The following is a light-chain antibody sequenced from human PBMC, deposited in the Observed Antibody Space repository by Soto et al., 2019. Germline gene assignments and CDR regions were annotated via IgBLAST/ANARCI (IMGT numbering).Light chain of an antibody. CDR2: DSS. J-gene: IGKJ5*01. Sequence: DIQMTQSPSSLSASVGDRVTIICQASQDINNYLNWYQQKPGKDPKLLIYDSSNLEIGVPSRFSGSGYGTRFSFTIISLQPEDIAAFYCQLFDNLPLTFGQGTRLEIK. V-gene: IGKV1-33*01. CDR3: QLFDNLPLT. CDR1: QDINNY.